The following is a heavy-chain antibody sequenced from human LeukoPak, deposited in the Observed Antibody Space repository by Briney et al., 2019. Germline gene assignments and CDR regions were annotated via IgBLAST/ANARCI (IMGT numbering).Heavy chain of an antibody. Sequence: SETLSLTCTVSGGSISSYYWSWIRQPAGKGLEWIGRIYTSGSTNYNPSLKSRVTMSVDTSKNQFSLELSSVTAADTAVYYCAREGIAAARYYYYGMDVWGQGTTVTVSS. CDR1: GGSISSYY. V-gene: IGHV4-4*07. CDR2: IYTSGST. J-gene: IGHJ6*02. D-gene: IGHD6-13*01. CDR3: AREGIAAARYYYYGMDV.